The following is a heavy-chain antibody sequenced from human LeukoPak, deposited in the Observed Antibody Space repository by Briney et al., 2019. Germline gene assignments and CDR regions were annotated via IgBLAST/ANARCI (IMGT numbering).Heavy chain of an antibody. CDR1: GFTFSSYG. J-gene: IGHJ4*02. CDR2: IWYDGSNK. D-gene: IGHD3-16*01. CDR3: AKVLVGQGLGGVRKFDY. V-gene: IGHV3-33*06. Sequence: PGGSLRLSCAASGFTFSSYGMHWVRQAPGKGLEWVAVIWYDGSNKYYADSVKGRFTISRDNSKNTLYLQMNSLRAEDTAVYYCAKVLVGQGLGGVRKFDYWGQGTLVTVSS.